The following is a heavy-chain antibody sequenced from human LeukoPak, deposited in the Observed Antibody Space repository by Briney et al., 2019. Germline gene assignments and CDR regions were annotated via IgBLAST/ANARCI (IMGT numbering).Heavy chain of an antibody. V-gene: IGHV3-74*01. CDR3: ARDRAAGLPYYYYYYMDV. J-gene: IGHJ6*03. Sequence: GGSLRLSCAASGFTFSSYWMHWVRQAPGKGLVWVSRINSDGSSTSYADSVKGRFTISRDNAKNTLYLQMNSLRAEDTAVYYCARDRAAGLPYYYYYYMDVWGKGTTVTISS. D-gene: IGHD6-13*01. CDR1: GFTFSSYW. CDR2: INSDGSST.